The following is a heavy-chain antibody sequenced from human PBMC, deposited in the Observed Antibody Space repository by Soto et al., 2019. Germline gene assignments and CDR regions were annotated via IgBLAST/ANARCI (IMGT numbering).Heavy chain of an antibody. Sequence: SETLSLTCAVYGGSFSGYYWSWIRQPPGKGLEWIGEINRSGRTNYNPSLKSRVTISVDTSKNQFSLKLSSVTAADTAVYYCARSENGWFDPWGQGTLVTVSS. CDR2: INRSGRT. D-gene: IGHD1-1*01. CDR3: ARSENGWFDP. J-gene: IGHJ5*02. CDR1: GGSFSGYY. V-gene: IGHV4-34*01.